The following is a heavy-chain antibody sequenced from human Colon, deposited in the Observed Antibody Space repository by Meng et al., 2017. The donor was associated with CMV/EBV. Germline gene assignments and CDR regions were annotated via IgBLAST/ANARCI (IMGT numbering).Heavy chain of an antibody. Sequence: GESLKISCAASGFSFSIYVMSWVRQAPGKGLEWISDITSSGSTIYYADSVKGRFTVSRDNAKNSLYLQMNSLRAEDTAVYYCAQPGGYGDYGMDVWGQGTTVTVSS. CDR2: ITSSGSTI. D-gene: IGHD4-17*01. CDR3: AQPGGYGDYGMDV. J-gene: IGHJ6*02. V-gene: IGHV3-48*03. CDR1: GFSFSIYV.